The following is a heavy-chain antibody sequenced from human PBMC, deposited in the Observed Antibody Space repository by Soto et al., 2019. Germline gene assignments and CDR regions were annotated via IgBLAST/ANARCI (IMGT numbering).Heavy chain of an antibody. J-gene: IGHJ4*02. CDR1: GFTFSSYS. V-gene: IGHV3-21*01. CDR2: ISSSSSYI. D-gene: IGHD3-22*01. CDR3: ARDMALYDSSGYYYGPHLDY. Sequence: GGSLRLSCAASGFTFSSYSMNWVRQAPGKGLEWVSSISSSSSYIYYADSVKGRFTISRDNAKNSLYLQMNSLRAEDTAVYYCARDMALYDSSGYYYGPHLDYWGQGTLVTVPS.